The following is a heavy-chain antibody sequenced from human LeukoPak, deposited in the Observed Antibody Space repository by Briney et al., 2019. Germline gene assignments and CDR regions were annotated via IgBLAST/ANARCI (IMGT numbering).Heavy chain of an antibody. V-gene: IGHV4-39*07. CDR3: ARGRSSNFYPGLVFFDY. J-gene: IGHJ4*02. CDR2: IYYSGSS. CDR1: GGSIRSSAYY. D-gene: IGHD3-3*01. Sequence: SETLSLTCSVSGGSIRSSAYYWVWIRQPPGKGLEWIGSIYYSGSSYSSPSLKSRVTISVDTSKSQFSLKLSSVTAADTAVYYCARGRSSNFYPGLVFFDYWGQGTLVTVSS.